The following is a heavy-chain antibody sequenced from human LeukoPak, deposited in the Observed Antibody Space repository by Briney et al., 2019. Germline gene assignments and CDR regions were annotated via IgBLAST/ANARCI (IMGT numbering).Heavy chain of an antibody. Sequence: PSETLSLTCSVSGGSISSSYWSWIRQPPGRGPEWIGYSYYTGDSNYSPSLKSRVTTSFATSKNQFSLRLRSVTATDTAVYYCARRVHNRGLYDLGAFDIWGQGTMVTVSS. J-gene: IGHJ3*02. CDR1: GGSISSSY. V-gene: IGHV4-59*08. CDR2: SYYTGDS. D-gene: IGHD1-14*01. CDR3: ARRVHNRGLYDLGAFDI.